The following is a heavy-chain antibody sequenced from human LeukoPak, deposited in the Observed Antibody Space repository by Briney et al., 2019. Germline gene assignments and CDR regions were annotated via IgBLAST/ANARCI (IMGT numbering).Heavy chain of an antibody. V-gene: IGHV3-23*01. J-gene: IGHJ5*02. CDR3: TKKRTTSVTDWFDP. D-gene: IGHD4-17*01. CDR2: ISGIGTTT. Sequence: GGSLRLSCTASGFTFSSYAMTWVRQAPGKGLECVSVISGIGTTTYYADSVKGRFTISRDNSKNTLFLQMNSLRVGDTATYYCTKKRTTSVTDWFDPWGQGTLVTVSS. CDR1: GFTFSSYA.